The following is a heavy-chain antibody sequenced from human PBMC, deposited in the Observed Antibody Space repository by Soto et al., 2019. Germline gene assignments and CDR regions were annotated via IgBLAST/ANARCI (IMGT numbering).Heavy chain of an antibody. J-gene: IGHJ4*02. CDR1: GGSISSSSYY. D-gene: IGHD3-16*01. Sequence: TSETLSLTCTVSGGSISSSSYYWGWIRQPPGKGLEWIGSIYYSGSTYYNPSLKSRVTISVDTSKNQFSLKLSSVTAADTAVYYCARHIYDYVWGSYPRFDYWGQGTLVTVSS. CDR3: ARHIYDYVWGSYPRFDY. CDR2: IYYSGST. V-gene: IGHV4-39*01.